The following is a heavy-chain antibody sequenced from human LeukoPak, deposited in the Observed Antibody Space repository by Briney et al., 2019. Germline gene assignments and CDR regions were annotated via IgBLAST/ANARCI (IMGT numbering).Heavy chain of an antibody. Sequence: GSLRLFWSASGFTVSSKYMGWVRQAPGEGLEWVSGIYSGGSTYYADSVKGRFTISRDNSKNTLYLQMNSLRAEDTAVYYCARDRFWSGYFNYYYYGMDVWGQGTTVTVSS. CDR2: IYSGGST. CDR3: ARDRFWSGYFNYYYYGMDV. V-gene: IGHV3-53*01. J-gene: IGHJ6*02. CDR1: GFTVSSKY. D-gene: IGHD3-3*01.